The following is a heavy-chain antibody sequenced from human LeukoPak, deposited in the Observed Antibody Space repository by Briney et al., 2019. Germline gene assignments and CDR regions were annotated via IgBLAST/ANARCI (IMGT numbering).Heavy chain of an antibody. D-gene: IGHD3-10*02. CDR1: GFTFRSYS. Sequence: PGGSLRLSCAASGFTFRSYSMNWVGQAPGKGLEWVSSISTSRSYIYYADSVKGRFTISRDNAKNSLYLQMNSLRAEDTAVYYCAELGITMIGGVWGKGTTVTISS. CDR3: AELGITMIGGV. J-gene: IGHJ6*04. CDR2: ISTSRSYI. V-gene: IGHV3-21*01.